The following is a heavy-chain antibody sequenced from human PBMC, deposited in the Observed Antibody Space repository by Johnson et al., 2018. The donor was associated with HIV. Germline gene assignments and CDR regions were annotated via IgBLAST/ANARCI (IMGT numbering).Heavy chain of an antibody. CDR3: GGGGGSGKDAFDI. CDR1: AFSFNSYW. V-gene: IGHV3-7*04. D-gene: IGHD3-10*01. CDR2: IKQAGSER. Sequence: MQLVESGGGLVQPGGSLRLSCAASAFSFNSYWMSWVRQAPGKGLEWVANIKQAGSERYYVDSVKGRFTISRDNANNLLYLQMDRLRAEDTAVYYCGGGGGSGKDAFDIWGQGTMVTVSS. J-gene: IGHJ3*02.